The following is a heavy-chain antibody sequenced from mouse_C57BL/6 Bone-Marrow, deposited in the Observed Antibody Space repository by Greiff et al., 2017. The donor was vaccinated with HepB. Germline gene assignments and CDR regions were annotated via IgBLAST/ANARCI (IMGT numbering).Heavy chain of an antibody. CDR2: IYPRSGNT. V-gene: IGHV1-81*01. CDR1: GYTFTSYG. J-gene: IGHJ1*03. D-gene: IGHD1-1*01. CDR3: ARQLRYWYFDV. Sequence: VQRVESGAELARPGASVKLSCKASGYTFTSYGISWVKQRTGQGLEWIGEIYPRSGNTYYNEKFKGKATMTADKSSSTAYMELRSLTSEDSAVYFCARQLRYWYFDVWGTGTTVTVSS.